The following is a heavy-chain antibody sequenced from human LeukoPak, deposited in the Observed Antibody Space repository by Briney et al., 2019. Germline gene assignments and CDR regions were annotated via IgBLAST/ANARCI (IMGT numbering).Heavy chain of an antibody. D-gene: IGHD1-14*01. CDR2: IYNGGST. CDR1: GFTVSSNH. V-gene: IGHV3-66*01. Sequence: PGGSLRLSCAASGFTVSSNHMSWVRQAPGKGLEWVSIIYNGGSTYDADSVKGRFTISRDNAKNSLYLQMNSLKAEDTAVYYCARAKSDRTLFDACDIWGQGTMVTVSS. J-gene: IGHJ3*02. CDR3: ARAKSDRTLFDACDI.